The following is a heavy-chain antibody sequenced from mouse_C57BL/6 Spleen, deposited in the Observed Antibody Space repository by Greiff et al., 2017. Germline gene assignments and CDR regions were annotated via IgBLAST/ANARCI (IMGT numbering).Heavy chain of an antibody. V-gene: IGHV1-15*01. CDR2: IDPETGGT. Sequence: QVQLKQSGAELVRPGASVTLSCKASGYTFTDYEMHWVKQTPVHGLEWIGAIDPETGGTAYNQKFKGKAILTADKSSSTAYMELRSLTSEDSAVYYCTRSPTTVVSYWYFDVWGTGTTVTVSS. J-gene: IGHJ1*03. D-gene: IGHD1-1*01. CDR3: TRSPTTVVSYWYFDV. CDR1: GYTFTDYE.